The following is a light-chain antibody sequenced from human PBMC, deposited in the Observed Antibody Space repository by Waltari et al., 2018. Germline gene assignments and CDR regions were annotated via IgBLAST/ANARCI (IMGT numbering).Light chain of an antibody. CDR1: QSIASN. V-gene: IGKV1-39*01. J-gene: IGKJ1*01. CDR2: AAS. CDR3: QQSYSSPRT. Sequence: DIQMTQSPSSLSASVGDRVTITCRVSQSIASNLSWYQQKPGKAPKLLIYAASSLQSGVPSRFSARGSGTDFTLTISSLQREDFATYYCQQSYSSPRTFGQGTKVEVK.